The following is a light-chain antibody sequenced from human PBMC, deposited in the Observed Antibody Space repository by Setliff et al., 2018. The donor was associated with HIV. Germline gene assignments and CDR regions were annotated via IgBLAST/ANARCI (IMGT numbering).Light chain of an antibody. CDR2: EVS. CDR3: ASRTAGSTPYV. J-gene: IGLJ1*01. CDR1: SSDVGYYNR. V-gene: IGLV2-18*02. Sequence: QSVLAQPASVSGSPGQSITTACTGTSSDVGYYNRVSWYQQPPGTVPRLMIYEVSSRPSGVPDRFSGSKSGNTASLTISGLQAEDEADYYCASRTAGSTPYVFGTGTKVTVL.